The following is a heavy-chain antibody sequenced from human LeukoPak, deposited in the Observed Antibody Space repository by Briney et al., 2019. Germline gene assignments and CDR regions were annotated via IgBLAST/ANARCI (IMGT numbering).Heavy chain of an antibody. Sequence: ASVKVSCKASGYTFASYYMHWVRQAPGQGLEWMGIINPSGGSTSYAQKFQGRVTMTRDMSTSTVYMELSSPRSEDTAVYYCARGFGITMIVVVFDYWGQGTLVTVSS. D-gene: IGHD3-22*01. CDR2: INPSGGST. V-gene: IGHV1-46*01. CDR1: GYTFASYY. J-gene: IGHJ4*02. CDR3: ARGFGITMIVVVFDY.